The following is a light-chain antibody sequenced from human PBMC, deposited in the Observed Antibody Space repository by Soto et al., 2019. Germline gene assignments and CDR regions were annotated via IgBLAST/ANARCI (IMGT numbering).Light chain of an antibody. J-gene: IGLJ1*01. CDR1: SSDVGGYNY. CDR2: DVS. CDR3: SSYTSSSTLDV. Sequence: QCALTQPASVSGSPGQSITISCTGTSSDVGGYNYVSRYQQHPGKAPKLMIYDVSNRPSGVPNRFSGSKSGNTASLTISGLQAEDEADYYCSSYTSSSTLDVFGTGTKVTVL. V-gene: IGLV2-14*01.